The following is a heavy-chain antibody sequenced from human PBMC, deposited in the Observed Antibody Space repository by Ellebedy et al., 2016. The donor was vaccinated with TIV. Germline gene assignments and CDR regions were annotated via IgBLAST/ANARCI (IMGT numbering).Heavy chain of an antibody. V-gene: IGHV1-18*04. CDR1: GYTFTSYY. Sequence: ASVKVSXXASGYTFTSYYMHWVRQAPGQGLEWMGWISAYNGNTNYAQKLQGRVTMTTDTSTSTAYMELRSLRSDDTAVYYCARDKVVGAERDNWFDPWGQGTLVTVSS. CDR3: ARDKVVGAERDNWFDP. D-gene: IGHD1-26*01. CDR2: ISAYNGNT. J-gene: IGHJ5*02.